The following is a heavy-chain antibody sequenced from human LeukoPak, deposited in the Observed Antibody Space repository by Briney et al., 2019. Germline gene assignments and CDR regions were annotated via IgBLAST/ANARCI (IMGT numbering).Heavy chain of an antibody. CDR1: GFTFSSYA. V-gene: IGHV3-23*01. CDR2: ISGSGGST. D-gene: IGHD6-13*01. CDR3: ASSLGSSWFRRDLGSFDY. J-gene: IGHJ4*02. Sequence: PGGSLRLSCAASGFTFSSYAMSWVRQAPGKGLEWVSAISGSGGSTYYADSVKGRFTISRDNSKNTLYLQMNSLRAEDTAVYYCASSLGSSWFRRDLGSFDYWGQGTLVTVSS.